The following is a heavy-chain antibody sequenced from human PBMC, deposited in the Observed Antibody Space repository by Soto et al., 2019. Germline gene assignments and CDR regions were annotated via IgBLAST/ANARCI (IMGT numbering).Heavy chain of an antibody. CDR1: GYSFTSYW. CDR2: IYPGDSDT. CDR3: ARRPGIAAAGTAFDI. Sequence: PGESLKISCKGSGYSFTSYWIGWVRQMPGKGLEWMGVIYPGDSDTRYIPSFQGQVTISADKSISTAYLQWSSLKASDTAMYYCARRPGIAAAGTAFDIWGQGTMVTVSS. D-gene: IGHD6-13*01. J-gene: IGHJ3*02. V-gene: IGHV5-51*01.